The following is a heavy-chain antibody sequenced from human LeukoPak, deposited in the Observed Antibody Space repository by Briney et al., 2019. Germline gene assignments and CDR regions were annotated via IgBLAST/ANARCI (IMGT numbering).Heavy chain of an antibody. Sequence: ASVKVSCKASGYTLSGYYMHWVRQAPGQGLEWMGWINPNSGDTNYAQKFQARVTMTRDTSISTAYMELSSLTSDDTAVYYCARGMLWLRASTANDYWGQGTLVTVSS. V-gene: IGHV1-2*02. CDR3: ARGMLWLRASTANDY. CDR1: GYTLSGYY. CDR2: INPNSGDT. D-gene: IGHD5-12*01. J-gene: IGHJ4*02.